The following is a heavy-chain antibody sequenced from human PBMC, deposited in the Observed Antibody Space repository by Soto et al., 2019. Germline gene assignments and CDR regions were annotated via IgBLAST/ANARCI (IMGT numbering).Heavy chain of an antibody. D-gene: IGHD1-26*01. V-gene: IGHV3-23*01. CDR2: ITNDGGDT. J-gene: IGHJ4*02. CDR1: GFTFNNYA. Sequence: SLRLSCAASGFTFNNYAMTWFRQAPGEGLEWVAVITNDGGDTLHADSVKGRFTIFRDNSKNTLYLQMISLRPEDTAIYYCAKASGKSYPESRVFDLWGQGTRVTVSS. CDR3: AKASGKSYPESRVFDL.